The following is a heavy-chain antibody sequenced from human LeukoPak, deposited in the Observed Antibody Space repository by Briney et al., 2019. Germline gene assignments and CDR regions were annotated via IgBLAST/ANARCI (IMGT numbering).Heavy chain of an antibody. CDR2: IYYSGST. CDR3: ARHQASSGSPRFDY. CDR1: GGSISRYY. D-gene: IGHD3-10*01. J-gene: IGHJ4*02. V-gene: IGHV4-59*08. Sequence: SETLSLTCTVSGGSISRYYWAWIRQPPGKGLEWLGYIYYSGSTNYNPSLKSRVTISVDTSKNQFSLKLNSVTAADAAVYYCARHQASSGSPRFDYWGQGTLVTVSS.